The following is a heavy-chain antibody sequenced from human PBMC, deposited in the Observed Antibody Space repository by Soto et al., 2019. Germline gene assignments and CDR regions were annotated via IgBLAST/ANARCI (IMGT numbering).Heavy chain of an antibody. Sequence: EVQLVESGGGLIQPGGSLRLSCAASGFTFSTYDMHWVRQATGRGLEWVSGIGTGGDTYYLDSVKGRFTISRENAKNSLYLQMNSLSAGDTALYYCARSSGSYYNAFDYWGQGTLVTVSS. CDR1: GFTFSTYD. CDR2: IGTGGDT. CDR3: ARSSGSYYNAFDY. V-gene: IGHV3-13*01. D-gene: IGHD3-10*01. J-gene: IGHJ4*02.